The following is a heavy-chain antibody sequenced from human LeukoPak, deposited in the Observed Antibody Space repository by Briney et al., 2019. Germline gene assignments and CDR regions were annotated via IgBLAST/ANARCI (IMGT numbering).Heavy chain of an antibody. CDR3: ATGGRSGVAFES. CDR2: IYSGGST. Sequence: PSETLSLTCTVSGGSISSGDYYWSWIRQPPGKGLEWVSLIYSGGSTYYADSVMGRCTISRDKSNHTLYLQMNSLRAEDTAVYYCATGGRSGVAFESWGQGTLVTVSS. V-gene: IGHV3-53*01. D-gene: IGHD2-15*01. J-gene: IGHJ4*02. CDR1: GGSISSGDYY.